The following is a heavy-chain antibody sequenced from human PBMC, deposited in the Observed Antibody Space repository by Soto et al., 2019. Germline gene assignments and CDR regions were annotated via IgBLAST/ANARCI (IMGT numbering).Heavy chain of an antibody. CDR1: GYTFTSYA. J-gene: IGHJ4*02. CDR2: INAGNGNT. Sequence: SVKVSCKASGYTFTSYAMHWVRHAPGQRLEWMGWINAGNGNTKYSQKFQGRVTITRDTSASTAYMELSSLRSEDTAVYYCARSPPFSGRYYVFYFDNWGQGTLVTVSS. V-gene: IGHV1-3*01. CDR3: ARSPPFSGRYYVFYFDN. D-gene: IGHD1-26*01.